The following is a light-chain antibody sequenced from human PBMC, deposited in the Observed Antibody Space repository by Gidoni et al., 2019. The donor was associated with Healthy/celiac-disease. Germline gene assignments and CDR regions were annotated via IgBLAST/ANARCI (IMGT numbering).Light chain of an antibody. CDR3: QQYYSTPPT. CDR1: QSVLYSSNNKNY. CDR2: WAS. Sequence: DIVMTQSPDSLAVSLGERATINCKSSQSVLYSSNNKNYLAWYQQKPGQPPKLLIYWASTREPVVPDRFSGSGSGTDFTLTISSLQAEDVAVYYCQQYYSTPPTFGQGTKVEIK. J-gene: IGKJ1*01. V-gene: IGKV4-1*01.